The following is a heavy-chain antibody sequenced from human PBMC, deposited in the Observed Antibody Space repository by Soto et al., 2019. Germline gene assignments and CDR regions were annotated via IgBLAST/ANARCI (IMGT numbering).Heavy chain of an antibody. J-gene: IGHJ4*02. V-gene: IGHV4-4*07. CDR2: IYTSGSS. CDR3: ARDRLRLGDLDY. CDR1: GGSINSYY. D-gene: IGHD3-16*01. Sequence: SESLSLTCTVSGGSINSYYWSWIRQPAGTGLEWIGRIYTSGSSNYNPSLKSRVTMSLDTSKNQFSLKLSSVTAADTAVYYCARDRLRLGDLDYWGQGTLVTVS.